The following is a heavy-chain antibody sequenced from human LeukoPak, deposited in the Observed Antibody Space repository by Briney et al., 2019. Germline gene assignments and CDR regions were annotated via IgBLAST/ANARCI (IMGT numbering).Heavy chain of an antibody. D-gene: IGHD1-20*01. CDR1: GGSISSYY. J-gene: IGHJ5*02. Sequence: PSETLSLTCTVSGGSISSYYWSWIRQPPGKGLEWIGYIYYSGSTNYNPSLQGRVTISVDTSKNQFSLKLSSVTAADTAVYYCARDNYNWFDPWGQGTLVTVSS. CDR2: IYYSGST. CDR3: ARDNYNWFDP. V-gene: IGHV4-59*01.